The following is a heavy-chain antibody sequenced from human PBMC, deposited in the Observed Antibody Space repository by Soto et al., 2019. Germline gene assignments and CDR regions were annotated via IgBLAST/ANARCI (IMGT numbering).Heavy chain of an antibody. CDR3: ARDRRYSSGSYFDY. CDR2: IYYSGST. V-gene: IGHV4-59*01. CDR1: GGSISSYY. J-gene: IGHJ4*02. D-gene: IGHD6-19*01. Sequence: PSETLSLTCTVSGGSISSYYWSWILQPPWKGLEWIGYIYYSGSTNYNPSLKSRVTISVDTSKNQFSLKLSSVTAADTAVYYCARDRRYSSGSYFDYWGQGTLVTVSS.